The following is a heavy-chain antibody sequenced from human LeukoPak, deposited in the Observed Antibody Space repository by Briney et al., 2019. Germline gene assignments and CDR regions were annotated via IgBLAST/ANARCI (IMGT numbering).Heavy chain of an antibody. V-gene: IGHV4-39*07. CDR2: IYYSGST. CDR1: GGSISSSSYY. CDR3: AREPGATYYDILTGWGYFDY. Sequence: SETLSLTCTVSGGSISSSSYYWGWIRQPPGKGLEWIGSIYYSGSTYYNPSLKSRVTISVDTSKNQFSLKLSSVTAADTAVYYCAREPGATYYDILTGWGYFDYWGQGTLVTVSS. J-gene: IGHJ4*02. D-gene: IGHD3-9*01.